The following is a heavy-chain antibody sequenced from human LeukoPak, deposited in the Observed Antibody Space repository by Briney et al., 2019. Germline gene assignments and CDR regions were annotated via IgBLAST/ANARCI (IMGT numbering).Heavy chain of an antibody. CDR3: ARGYSLGGSYSLTFDY. J-gene: IGHJ4*02. CDR1: GGSISSYY. V-gene: IGHV4-59*01. CDR2: IYYSGST. D-gene: IGHD3-10*01. Sequence: SETLSLTCTVSGGSISSYYWSWIRQPPGKGLEWIGYIYYSGSTNYNPSLKSRVTISVDTSKNQFSLKLSSVTAADTAVYYCARGYSLGGSYSLTFDYWGQGTLVTVSS.